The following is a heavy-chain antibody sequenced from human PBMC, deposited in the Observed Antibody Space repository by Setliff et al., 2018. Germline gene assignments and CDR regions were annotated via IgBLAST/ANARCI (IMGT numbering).Heavy chain of an antibody. CDR3: ARGNYGSGSPVYVWFDP. D-gene: IGHD3-10*01. CDR2: ISGSGGGT. Sequence: GESLKISCAASGYTFRPYAMSWVRQAPGKGLEWVSTISGSGGGTYYADSMKDRFTISRDTSKNTLYLQMNSLRTEDTAVYYCARGNYGSGSPVYVWFDPWGQGTLVTVSS. J-gene: IGHJ5*02. CDR1: GYTFRPYA. V-gene: IGHV3-23*01.